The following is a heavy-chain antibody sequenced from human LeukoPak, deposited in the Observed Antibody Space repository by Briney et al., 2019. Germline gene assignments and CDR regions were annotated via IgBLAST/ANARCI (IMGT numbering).Heavy chain of an antibody. V-gene: IGHV3-23*01. CDR3: AKDPIAAASID. Sequence: GGSLRLSCVASGLNFNIYAMSWVRQAPGKGPEWVSSISGGGGSTYYADSVKGRFTISRDNSKNTLSLQMNSLRAEDTAVYYCAKDPIAAASIDWGQGTLVTVSS. D-gene: IGHD6-13*01. CDR1: GLNFNIYA. CDR2: ISGGGGST. J-gene: IGHJ4*02.